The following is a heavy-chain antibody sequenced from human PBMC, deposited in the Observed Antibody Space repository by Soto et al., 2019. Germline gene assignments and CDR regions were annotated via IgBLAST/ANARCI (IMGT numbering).Heavy chain of an antibody. J-gene: IGHJ4*02. CDR2: IYSGGST. Sequence: GGSLRLSCAASGFTVSSNYMSWVRQAPGKGLEWVSVIYSGGSTYYADSVKGRFTISRDNSKNTLYLQMNSLRAEDTAVYYCARSPYYDSSGYYTYYAGYYFDYWGQGTLVTASS. D-gene: IGHD3-22*01. V-gene: IGHV3-53*01. CDR1: GFTVSSNY. CDR3: ARSPYYDSSGYYTYYAGYYFDY.